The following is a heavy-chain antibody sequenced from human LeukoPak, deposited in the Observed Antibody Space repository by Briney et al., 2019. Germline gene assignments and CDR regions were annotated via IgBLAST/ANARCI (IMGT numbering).Heavy chain of an antibody. J-gene: IGHJ6*03. V-gene: IGHV1-46*01. D-gene: IGHD2-2*01. CDR2: INPSGGST. CDR1: GYTFTSYY. CDR3: ARGRTGYHLLPTKKDSDYYYMDV. Sequence: ASVKVSCKASGYTFTSYYMHWVRQAPGQGLEWMGIINPSGGSTSYAQKFQGRVTMTRDMSTSTVYMELSSLRSEDTAAYYCARGRTGYHLLPTKKDSDYYYMDVWGKGTTVTVSS.